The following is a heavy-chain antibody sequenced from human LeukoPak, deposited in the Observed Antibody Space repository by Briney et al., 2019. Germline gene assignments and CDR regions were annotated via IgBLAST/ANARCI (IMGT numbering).Heavy chain of an antibody. D-gene: IGHD3-9*01. Sequence: PSETLSLTCSVSGVSISSSNSYWGWIRQPPGKGLEWIGSIYYTGNTYYNASLKSRVTISVDTSKNQFSLKLSSVTAADTAVYYCARHGRYFDWPRRWFDPWGQGTLVTVSS. CDR1: GVSISSSNSY. J-gene: IGHJ5*02. CDR3: ARHGRYFDWPRRWFDP. CDR2: IYYTGNT. V-gene: IGHV4-39*01.